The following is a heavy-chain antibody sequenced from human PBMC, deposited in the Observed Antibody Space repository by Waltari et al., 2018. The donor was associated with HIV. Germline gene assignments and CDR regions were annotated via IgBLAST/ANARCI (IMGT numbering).Heavy chain of an antibody. Sequence: EVQMVESGGGLVQPGGCLRLSCAASGFTFSGYAIHWVRQASGKWLEWIGRIRNKANSYATAYAASVKGRFTVSRDDSKNTALLQMSSLKIEDTAVYYCTGQGGIATFGVVVDVWGQGTTVIV. CDR1: GFTFSGYA. CDR2: IRNKANSYAT. D-gene: IGHD3-3*01. CDR3: TGQGGIATFGVVVDV. J-gene: IGHJ6*02. V-gene: IGHV3-73*01.